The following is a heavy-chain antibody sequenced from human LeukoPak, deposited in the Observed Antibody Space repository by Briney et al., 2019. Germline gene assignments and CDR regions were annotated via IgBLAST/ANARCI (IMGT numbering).Heavy chain of an antibody. CDR3: ARVNWNYPPDWFDP. D-gene: IGHD1-7*01. CDR1: GYTFTSYY. CDR2: INPNSGGT. Sequence: ASVKVSCKASGYTFTSYYMHWVRQAPGQGLEWMGWINPNSGGTNYAQKFQGRVTMTRDTSISTAYMELSRLRSDDTAVYYCARVNWNYPPDWFDPWGQGTLVTVSS. J-gene: IGHJ5*02. V-gene: IGHV1-2*02.